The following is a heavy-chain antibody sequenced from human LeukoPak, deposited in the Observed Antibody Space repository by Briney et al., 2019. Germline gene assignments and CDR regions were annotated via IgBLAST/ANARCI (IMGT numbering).Heavy chain of an antibody. CDR1: GFTFSSYA. CDR3: ARGSIVVVTANLDY. CDR2: ISYDGSNK. J-gene: IGHJ4*02. Sequence: GGSLRLSCAASGFTFSSYAMHWVRQAPGKGLEWVAVISYDGSNKYYADSVKGRFTISRDNSKNTLYLQMNSLRAEDTAVYYCARGSIVVVTANLDYWGQGTLVTVSS. D-gene: IGHD2-21*02. V-gene: IGHV3-30-3*01.